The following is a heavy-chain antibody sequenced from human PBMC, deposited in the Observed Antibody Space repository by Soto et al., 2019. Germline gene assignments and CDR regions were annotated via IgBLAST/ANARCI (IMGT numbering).Heavy chain of an antibody. D-gene: IGHD6-25*01. J-gene: IGHJ6*02. CDR2: IYWDDDK. CDR1: GFSLSTSGVG. Sequence: SGPTLGNRTHTLTPTCTFSGFSLSTSGVGVGWIRQPPGKALDWLALIYWDDDKRYSPSLKSRLTITKDTSKNQVVPTMTNMGPVETATYYCAESSAQRMDVWGQGTTVTVSS. CDR3: AESSAQRMDV. V-gene: IGHV2-5*02.